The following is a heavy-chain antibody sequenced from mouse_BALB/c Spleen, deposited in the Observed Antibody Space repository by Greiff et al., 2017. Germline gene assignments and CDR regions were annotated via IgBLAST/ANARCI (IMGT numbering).Heavy chain of an antibody. CDR3: ARGGPITTGDY. Sequence: EVHLVESGPGLVKPSQSLSLTCTVTGYSITSDYAWKWIRQLPGNKLGWMGYISYSGSTSYNPSLKSRISITRDTSKNTFFLQLNSVTTEDTATYYCARGGPITTGDYWGQGTTLTVSS. V-gene: IGHV3-2*02. CDR1: GYSITSDYA. D-gene: IGHD1-1*01. J-gene: IGHJ2*01. CDR2: ISYSGST.